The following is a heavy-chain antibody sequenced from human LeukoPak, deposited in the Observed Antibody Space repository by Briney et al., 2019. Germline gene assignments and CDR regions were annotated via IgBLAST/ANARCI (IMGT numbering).Heavy chain of an antibody. J-gene: IGHJ3*02. V-gene: IGHV1-69*01. D-gene: IGHD2-2*01. CDR2: IIPIFGTA. CDR1: GGTFSSYA. CDR3: ARGHWDIVVVPAALQAFDI. Sequence: SVKVSCKAPGGTFSSYAISWVRQAPGQGLEWMGGIIPIFGTANYAQKFQGRVTITADESTSTAYMELSSLRSEDTAVYYCARGHWDIVVVPAALQAFDIWGQGTMVTVSS.